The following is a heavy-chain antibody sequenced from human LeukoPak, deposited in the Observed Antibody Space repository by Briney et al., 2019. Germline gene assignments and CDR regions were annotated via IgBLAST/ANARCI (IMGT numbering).Heavy chain of an antibody. V-gene: IGHV4-39*07. CDR3: ARDRYYDFWSGYYISRYYFDY. Sequence: SETLSLTCTVSGDSISSTKWWAWVRQPPGKGLEWIGSIYYSGSTYYNPSLKSRVTISVDTSKNQFSLKLSSVTAADTAVYYCARDRYYDFWSGYYISRYYFDYWGQGTLVTVSS. D-gene: IGHD3-3*01. J-gene: IGHJ4*02. CDR2: IYYSGST. CDR1: GDSISSTKW.